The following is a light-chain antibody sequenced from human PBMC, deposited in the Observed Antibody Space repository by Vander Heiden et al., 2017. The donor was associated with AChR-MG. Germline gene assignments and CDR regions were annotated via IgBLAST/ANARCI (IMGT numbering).Light chain of an antibody. CDR2: DVS. V-gene: IGLV2-14*01. CDR3: SSYTSSSTLDV. CDR1: SSDVGGYNY. Sequence: QSALTQPASVSGSPGQSITISCTGTSSDVGGYNYVSWYQQHPGKAPKLMIYDVSKRPSGVSNRFSGSKSGYTASLTISGLQAEDEADYYCSSYTSSSTLDVFGTGTKVTVL. J-gene: IGLJ1*01.